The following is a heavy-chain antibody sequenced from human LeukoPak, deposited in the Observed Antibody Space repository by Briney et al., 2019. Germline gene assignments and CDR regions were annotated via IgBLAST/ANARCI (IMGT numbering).Heavy chain of an antibody. CDR1: GGSFSGYY. D-gene: IGHD3-22*01. Sequence: SETLSLTCAVYGGSFSGYYWSWIRQPPGKGLEWIGEINHSGSTNYNPSLKSRVTISVDTSKNQFSLKLSSVTAEDTAVYYCARLYYYDSSGYYKFGAFDIWGQGTMVTVSS. CDR2: INHSGST. CDR3: ARLYYYDSSGYYKFGAFDI. V-gene: IGHV4-34*01. J-gene: IGHJ3*02.